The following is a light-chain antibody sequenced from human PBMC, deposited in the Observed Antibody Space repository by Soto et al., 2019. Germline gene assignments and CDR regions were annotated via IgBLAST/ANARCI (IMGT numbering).Light chain of an antibody. V-gene: IGKV3-20*01. J-gene: IGKJ1*01. Sequence: EIVLTKYPGPLSLSPGERSTLSCMASQNVSSSYLAWYQQKPGQAPRLLIYGASSRATGIPDRFSGSESGTDFILTISRLEPEDFAVYYCQQYGSSTQTFCQRTKVDIK. CDR3: QQYGSSTQT. CDR1: QNVSSSY. CDR2: GAS.